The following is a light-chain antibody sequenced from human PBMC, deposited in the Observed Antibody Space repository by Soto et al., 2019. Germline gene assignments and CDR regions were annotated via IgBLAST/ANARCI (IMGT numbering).Light chain of an antibody. CDR3: CSYTSSSTRI. J-gene: IGLJ2*01. CDR1: SSDVGHYNY. CDR2: DVN. V-gene: IGLV2-14*01. Sequence: QSALTQPASVSGSPGQSITISCTGTSSDVGHYNYVSWYQQYPGKAPKLMIYDVNTRPSGVSNRFSGSKSGNTASLTISGLQAEDEADYYCCSYTSSSTRIFGGGTKLTDL.